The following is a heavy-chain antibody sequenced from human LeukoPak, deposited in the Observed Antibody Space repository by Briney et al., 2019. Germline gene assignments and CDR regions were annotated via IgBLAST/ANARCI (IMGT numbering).Heavy chain of an antibody. Sequence: SGTLALTCAVSGGPISSNNWWSWVRQPPGKGLEWIGEIFHSGRTNYNPSLRSRVTISVDKSKNHFSLKLSSGTAADTAVYYCARSRRGSSWNYYYYGMDVWGQGTTVTVSS. CDR1: GGPISSNNW. J-gene: IGHJ6*02. V-gene: IGHV4-4*02. CDR2: IFHSGRT. D-gene: IGHD6-13*01. CDR3: ARSRRGSSWNYYYYGMDV.